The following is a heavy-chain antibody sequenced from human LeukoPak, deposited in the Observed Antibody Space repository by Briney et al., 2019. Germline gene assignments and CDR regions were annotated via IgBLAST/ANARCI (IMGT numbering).Heavy chain of an antibody. CDR3: AELGITMIGGV. D-gene: IGHD3-10*02. Sequence: GGSLRLSCAASGFRFNTFWMSWVRQAPGKGLEWVSYISSSGSTIYYADSVKGRFTISRDNAKNSLYLQMNSLRAEDTAVYYCAELGITMIGGVWGKGTTVTISS. CDR2: ISSSGSTI. J-gene: IGHJ6*04. CDR1: GFRFNTFW. V-gene: IGHV3-48*04.